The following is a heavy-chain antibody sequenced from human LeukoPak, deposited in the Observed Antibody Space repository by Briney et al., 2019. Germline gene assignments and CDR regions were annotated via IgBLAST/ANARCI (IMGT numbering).Heavy chain of an antibody. CDR3: TTYGSPVSRGLLDP. CDR2: IKSKTDGGTT. Sequence: GGSLRLSCAASGFTFRNAWMSWVRQAPGKGLEWVGRIKSKTDGGTTDYAAPVKGRFTISRDDSKSTVYLQMNNLKTEDTALYYCTTYGSPVSRGLLDPWGQGTLVTVSS. V-gene: IGHV3-15*01. D-gene: IGHD3-10*01. J-gene: IGHJ5*02. CDR1: GFTFRNAW.